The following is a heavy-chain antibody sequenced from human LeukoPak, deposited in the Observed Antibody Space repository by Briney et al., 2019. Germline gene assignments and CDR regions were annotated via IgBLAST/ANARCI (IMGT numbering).Heavy chain of an antibody. CDR3: ARLHGSLGDY. D-gene: IGHD7-27*01. CDR2: IYHSGNA. CDR1: GVSISSNNW. J-gene: IGHJ4*02. V-gene: IGHV4-4*02. Sequence: ASETLSLTCAVSGVSISSNNWWTWVRPPPGKGLEWIGEIYHSGNANYNPSLKSRVTFSLDKSKNQFSLNLSPVTAADTAFYYCARLHGSLGDYWGQGILVTVSS.